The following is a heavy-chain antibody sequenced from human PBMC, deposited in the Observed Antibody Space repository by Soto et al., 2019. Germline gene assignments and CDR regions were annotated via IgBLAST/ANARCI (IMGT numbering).Heavy chain of an antibody. V-gene: IGHV4-34*01. CDR3: ARGQRRRGVIPTGGIDY. CDR2: INHSGST. J-gene: IGHJ4*02. Sequence: LSLTCAVYGGSSSGYYWSWIRQPPGKGLEWIGEINHSGSTNYNPSLKSRVTISVDTSKNQFSLKLSSVTAADTAVYYCARGQRRRGVIPTGGIDYWGQGTLVTVSS. D-gene: IGHD3-10*01. CDR1: GGSSSGYY.